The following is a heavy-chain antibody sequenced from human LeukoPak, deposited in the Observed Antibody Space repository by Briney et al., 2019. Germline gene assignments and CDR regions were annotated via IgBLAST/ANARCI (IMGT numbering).Heavy chain of an antibody. J-gene: IGHJ6*03. CDR2: INPNSGGT. Sequence: ASVTVSCKASGYTFTGYYMHWVRQAPGQGLEWMGWINPNSGGTNYAQKFQGRVTMTRDTSISTAYMELSRLRSDDTAVYYCARAGIYGSGSYFYYYYYMDVWGKGTTVTVSS. V-gene: IGHV1-2*02. CDR1: GYTFTGYY. CDR3: ARAGIYGSGSYFYYYYYMDV. D-gene: IGHD3-10*01.